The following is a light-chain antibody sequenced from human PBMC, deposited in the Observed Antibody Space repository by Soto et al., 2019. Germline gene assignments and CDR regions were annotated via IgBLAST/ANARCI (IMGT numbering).Light chain of an antibody. Sequence: QSVLTQPPSVSEAPRQRVTISCSGSSSNIGNNAVNWYQQLPGKAPKLLIYYDDLLPSGVSDRFSGSKPGTSASLAISGLQSEDEADYYCAAWDDSLNGPVFGGGTK. J-gene: IGLJ3*02. CDR1: SSNIGNNA. CDR3: AAWDDSLNGPV. V-gene: IGLV1-36*01. CDR2: YDD.